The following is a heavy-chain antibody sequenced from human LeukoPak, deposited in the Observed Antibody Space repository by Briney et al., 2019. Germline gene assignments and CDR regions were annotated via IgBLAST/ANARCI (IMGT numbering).Heavy chain of an antibody. V-gene: IGHV5-51*01. J-gene: IGHJ4*02. D-gene: IGHD6-19*01. CDR2: IYPRDSDT. CDR3: ASSVEVAGGRCFDY. CDR1: GYRFSCYW. Sequence: GESLKISCKGSGYRFSCYWVGWVRPMPGKGLEWMGIIYPRDSDTRYSPSFQGQVTISVDKSISTAYLQWSSLEASDTAMYYCASSVEVAGGRCFDYWGQGTLVTVSS.